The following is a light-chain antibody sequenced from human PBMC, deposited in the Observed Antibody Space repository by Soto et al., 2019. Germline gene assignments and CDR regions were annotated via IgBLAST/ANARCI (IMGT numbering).Light chain of an antibody. CDR2: GAS. J-gene: IGKJ2*01. Sequence: EIVLTQSPGTLSLSPGERATLSCRASKSISSSYLAWYQQKPGQAPRVLIYGASSRATGIPDRFSGSGSGTDFTLTIRRLEPEDFAVYFCQQYGNPPPNAFGQGTKVEIK. CDR1: KSISSSY. V-gene: IGKV3-20*01. CDR3: QQYGNPPPNA.